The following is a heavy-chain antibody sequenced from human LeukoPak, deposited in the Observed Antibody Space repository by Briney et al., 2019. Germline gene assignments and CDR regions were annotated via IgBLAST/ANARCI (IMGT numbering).Heavy chain of an antibody. CDR1: GFTVSNNY. CDR3: ARVRYSGVGGRFDAFDI. D-gene: IGHD1-26*01. Sequence: GGSLRLSCVVSGFTVSNNYMSWVRQAPRKGLEWVSLIYSGGSTYYADSVKGRFTISRDNSKNTVYLQMNSLRAEDTGVYYCARVRYSGVGGRFDAFDIWGQGTMVTVSS. CDR2: IYSGGST. J-gene: IGHJ3*02. V-gene: IGHV3-66*01.